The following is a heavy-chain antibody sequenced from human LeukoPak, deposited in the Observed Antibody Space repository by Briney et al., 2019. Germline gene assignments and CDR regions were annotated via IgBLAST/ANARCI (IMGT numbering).Heavy chain of an antibody. V-gene: IGHV3-48*02. J-gene: IGHJ5*02. CDR3: ARDYDILTGYSRFDP. D-gene: IGHD3-9*01. CDR2: ISRSSRTT. Sequence: GGSLRLSCAASGFTFSSYSMNWVRQAPGKGLEWGSYISRSSRTTYCADPVKGRFTISRDNAKNSLYLQMNSLRDEDTAVYYCARDYDILTGYSRFDPWGQGTLVTVSS. CDR1: GFTFSSYS.